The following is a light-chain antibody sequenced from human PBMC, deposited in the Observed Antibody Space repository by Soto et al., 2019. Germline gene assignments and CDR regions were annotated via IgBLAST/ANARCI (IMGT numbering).Light chain of an antibody. V-gene: IGLV2-14*01. J-gene: IGLJ3*02. Sequence: QSVLTQPASVSGSPGQSITTSCTGASSDVGAYNYVSGYQQHPGKAPKVMIYDVTKRPSGVSDRFSGSKSGNTASLTISGLHAEDEADYYCTSYTTSSTWMFGGGTKLTVL. CDR1: SSDVGAYNY. CDR2: DVT. CDR3: TSYTTSSTWM.